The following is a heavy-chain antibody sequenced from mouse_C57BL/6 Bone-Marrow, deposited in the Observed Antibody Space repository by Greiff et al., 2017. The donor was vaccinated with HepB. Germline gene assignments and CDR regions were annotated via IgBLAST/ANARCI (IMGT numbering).Heavy chain of an antibody. CDR3: ARVPYYGSSWHWYFDV. J-gene: IGHJ1*03. CDR1: GYTFTSYW. V-gene: IGHV1-50*01. D-gene: IGHD1-1*01. Sequence: VQLQQPGAELVKPGASVKLSCKASGYTFTSYWMQWVKQRPGQGLEWIGEIDPSDSYTNYNQKFKGKATLTVDTSSSTAYMQLSSLTSEDSAVYYCARVPYYGSSWHWYFDVWGTGTTVTVSS. CDR2: IDPSDSYT.